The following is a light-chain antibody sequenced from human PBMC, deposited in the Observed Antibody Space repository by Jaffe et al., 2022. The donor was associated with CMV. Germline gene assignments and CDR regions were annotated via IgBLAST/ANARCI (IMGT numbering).Light chain of an antibody. CDR3: QVWDSSSDHVI. CDR1: NIGTKS. Sequence: SYVLTQPPSVSVAPGKTARIACGGNNIGTKSVQWYQQKPGQAPVLVIYYDSDRASGIPERFSGSNSGNTATLTISRVEAGDEADYHCQVWDSSSDHVIFGGGTKLTVL. CDR2: YDS. V-gene: IGLV3-21*04. J-gene: IGLJ2*01.